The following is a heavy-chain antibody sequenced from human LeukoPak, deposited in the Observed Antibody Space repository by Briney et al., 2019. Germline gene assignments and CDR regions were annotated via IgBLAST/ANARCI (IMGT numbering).Heavy chain of an antibody. D-gene: IGHD3-22*01. V-gene: IGHV4-59*01. CDR2: IYYSGST. CDR1: GGSISSYY. J-gene: IGHJ4*02. CDR3: ARERSDYYDSSGYYYWYFDY. Sequence: SETLSLTCTVSGGSISSYYWSWIRHPPGKGLEWIGYIYYSGSTNYNPSLKSRVTISVDTSKSQFSLKLSSVTAADTAVYYCARERSDYYDSSGYYYWYFDYWGQGTLVTVSS.